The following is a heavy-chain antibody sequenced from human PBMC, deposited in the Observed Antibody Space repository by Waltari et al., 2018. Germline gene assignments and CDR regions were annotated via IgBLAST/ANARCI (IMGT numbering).Heavy chain of an antibody. CDR3: ARARVVVVPAAIRGYWFDP. CDR2: IYYSGST. Sequence: QVQLQESGPGLVKPSQTLSLTCTVSGGSISSGDYYWSWIRQPPGKGLEWIGYIYYSGSTYYNPSLKSRVTISVDTSKNQFSLKLSSVTAADTAVYYCARARVVVVPAAIRGYWFDPWGQGTLVTVSS. J-gene: IGHJ5*02. CDR1: GGSISSGDYY. D-gene: IGHD2-2*02. V-gene: IGHV4-30-4*08.